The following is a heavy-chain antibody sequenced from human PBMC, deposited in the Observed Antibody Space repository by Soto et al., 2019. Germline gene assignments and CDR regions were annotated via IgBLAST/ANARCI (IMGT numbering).Heavy chain of an antibody. CDR2: INPSGGST. D-gene: IGHD5-18*01. V-gene: IGHV1-46*01. Sequence: QVQLVQSGAEVKKLGASVKVSCKASGYTFTSYYMHWVRQAPGQGLEWMGIINPSGGSTSYAQKLQGSVAMTRDTSTSTVYMELSSLRSEDTAVYYCARDRGYSYGGTYYYYYGMDVWGQGTTVTVSS. CDR1: GYTFTSYY. J-gene: IGHJ6*02. CDR3: ARDRGYSYGGTYYYYYGMDV.